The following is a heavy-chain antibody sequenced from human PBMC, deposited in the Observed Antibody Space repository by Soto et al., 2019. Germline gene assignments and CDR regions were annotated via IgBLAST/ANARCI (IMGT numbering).Heavy chain of an antibody. CDR1: GFTFSDRG. J-gene: IGHJ4*02. D-gene: IGHD3-10*01. CDR2: ISYDVSNK. Sequence: QVQLVESGGGVVQPGRSLRLSCAASGFTFSDRGMHWVRQSPGKGLEWVAIISYDVSNKYYIDSVNGRFTISRDNSKNKLYMQMDSLRGDDTGVYYCEMTTEHNSGWFGLVDYWGQGTLVTVSS. CDR3: EMTTEHNSGWFGLVDY. V-gene: IGHV3-30*03.